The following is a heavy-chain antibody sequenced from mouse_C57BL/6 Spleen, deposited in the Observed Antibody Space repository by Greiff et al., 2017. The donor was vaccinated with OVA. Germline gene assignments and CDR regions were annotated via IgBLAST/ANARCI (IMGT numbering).Heavy chain of an antibody. J-gene: IGHJ4*01. CDR1: GYTFTSYW. CDR3: ARSFYDYYAMDY. CDR2: IHPNSGST. D-gene: IGHD2-10*01. V-gene: IGHV1-64*01. Sequence: VQLQQPGAELVKPGASVKLSCKASGYTFTSYWMHWVKQRPGQGLEWIGMIHPNSGSTNYNEKFKSKATLTVDKSSSTAYMQLSSLTSEDSAVYYYARSFYDYYAMDYWGQGTSVTVSS.